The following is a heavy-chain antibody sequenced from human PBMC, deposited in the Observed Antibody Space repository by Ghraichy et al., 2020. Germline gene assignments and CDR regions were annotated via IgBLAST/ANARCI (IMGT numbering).Heavy chain of an antibody. D-gene: IGHD3-16*02. CDR2: IKQDGSEN. CDR3: AREKRYQIFYDFYAMDV. Sequence: LTCGASGFTSGSYWMTWVRQAPGKGLEWVANIKQDGSENYYADSVKGRFTISRDNANNSLILQMTSLRDEDTAVYFCAREKRYQIFYDFYAMDVWGQGTPVTVSS. J-gene: IGHJ6*02. CDR1: GFTSGSYW. V-gene: IGHV3-7*01.